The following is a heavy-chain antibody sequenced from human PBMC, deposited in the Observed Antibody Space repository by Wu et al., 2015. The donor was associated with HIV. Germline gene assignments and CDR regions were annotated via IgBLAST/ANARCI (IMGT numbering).Heavy chain of an antibody. J-gene: IGHJ3*02. Sequence: QVRLVQSGAEVKKPGSSVKVSCKASGGTFSSFALSWVRQVPGQGLEWVGGIIPLFDTSHSAQNFRDRVTITADESTSTAYMELNSLTFEDTAVYYCARVAGSSWYREFDMWGQGTMVTVSS. V-gene: IGHV1-69*12. CDR3: ARVAGSSWYREFDM. D-gene: IGHD6-13*01. CDR2: IIPLFDTS. CDR1: GGTFSSFA.